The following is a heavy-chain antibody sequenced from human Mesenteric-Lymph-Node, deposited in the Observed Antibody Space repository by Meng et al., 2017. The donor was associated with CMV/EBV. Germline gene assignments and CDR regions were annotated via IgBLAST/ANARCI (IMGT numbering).Heavy chain of an antibody. CDR3: ARDRLAYYDETGPTRAYGIDV. CDR1: GFTFSSHT. V-gene: IGHV3-21*01. Sequence: GGSLRLSCAASGFTFSSHTMTWVRQAPGKGLEWVASISSKNSFIYYIDSVKGRFTISRDNAKKSLYLQMNGLRAEDTAVYYCARDRLAYYDETGPTRAYGIDVWGQGTTVTVSS. D-gene: IGHD3-22*01. CDR2: ISSKNSFI. J-gene: IGHJ6*02.